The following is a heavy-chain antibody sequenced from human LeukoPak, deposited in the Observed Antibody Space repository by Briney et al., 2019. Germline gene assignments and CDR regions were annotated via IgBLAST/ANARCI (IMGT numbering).Heavy chain of an antibody. CDR1: GYTFTGYY. J-gene: IGHJ3*02. V-gene: IGHV1-46*01. D-gene: IGHD1-26*01. CDR3: ARDQTYSGSYSTGPTNAFDI. CDR2: INPSGGST. Sequence: ASVKVSCKASGYTFTGYYMHWVRQAPGQGLEWMGIINPSGGSTSYAQKFQGRVTMTRDTSTSTVYMELSSLRSEDTAVYYCARDQTYSGSYSTGPTNAFDIWGQGTMVTVSS.